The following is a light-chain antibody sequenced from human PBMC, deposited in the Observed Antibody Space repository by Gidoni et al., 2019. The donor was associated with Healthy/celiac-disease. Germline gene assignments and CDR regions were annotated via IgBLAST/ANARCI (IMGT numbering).Light chain of an antibody. V-gene: IGKV1-5*03. CDR3: QQYNSYPWT. J-gene: IGKJ1*01. CDR2: KAS. CDR1: QSISSW. Sequence: DIQMTQSPSTLSASVGDRVTITCRASQSISSWFAWYQQKPGKAPKLLIYKASSLESGVPPRFSGSGSGTEFTLTISSLQPDDFATYYCQQYNSYPWTFGQGTKVEIK.